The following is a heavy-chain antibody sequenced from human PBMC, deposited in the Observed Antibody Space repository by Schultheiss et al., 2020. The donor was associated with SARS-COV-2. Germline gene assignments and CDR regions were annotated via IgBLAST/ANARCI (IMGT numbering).Heavy chain of an antibody. J-gene: IGHJ4*02. CDR3: AKATYDSSGYYLDY. CDR1: GFTFSRSW. D-gene: IGHD3-22*01. Sequence: GGSLRLSCAASGFTFSRSWMSWVRQAPGKGLEWVAVISYDGSNKYYADSVKGRFTISRDNSKNTLYLQMNSLRAEDTAVYYCAKATYDSSGYYLDYWGQGTLVTVSS. V-gene: IGHV3-30*18. CDR2: ISYDGSNK.